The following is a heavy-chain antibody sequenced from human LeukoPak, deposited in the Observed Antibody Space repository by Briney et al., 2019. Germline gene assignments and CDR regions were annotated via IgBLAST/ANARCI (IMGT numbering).Heavy chain of an antibody. CDR2: IYYSGST. D-gene: IGHD2-15*01. J-gene: IGHJ5*02. CDR1: GGSISSYY. V-gene: IGHV4-59*08. Sequence: SETLSLTCTVSGGSISSYYWSWIRQPPGKGLEWIGYIYYSGSTTYNPSPKSRVTISVDTSKNQFSLKLSSVTAADTAVYYCARRPFPDYCSGGSCYDWFDPWGQGTLVTVSS. CDR3: ARRPFPDYCSGGSCYDWFDP.